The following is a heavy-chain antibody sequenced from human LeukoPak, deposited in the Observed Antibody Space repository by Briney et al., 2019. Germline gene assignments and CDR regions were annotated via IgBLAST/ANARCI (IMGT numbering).Heavy chain of an antibody. J-gene: IGHJ3*01. CDR3: VRGQCSSSGCSTRVSGLDV. D-gene: IGHD2-2*01. CDR1: GGSFSGYY. CDR2: INHSGST. V-gene: IGHV4-34*01. Sequence: SETLSLTCAVYGGSFSGYYWSWIRQPPGKGLEWIGEINHSGSTNYNPSLKSRVTISVDTSKNQFSLKLSSVTAGDTAVYYCVRGQCSSSGCSTRVSGLDVWGQGTVVTVFS.